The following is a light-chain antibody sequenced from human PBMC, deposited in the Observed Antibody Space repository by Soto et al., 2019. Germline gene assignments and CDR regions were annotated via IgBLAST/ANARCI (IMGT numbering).Light chain of an antibody. CDR3: QQYYSFPRA. CDR2: AAS. CDR1: QGISSY. J-gene: IGKJ1*01. V-gene: IGKV1D-8*01. Sequence: IGITQGPSFLTTSTLDRFTISCLMSQGISSYLAWYQQKPGKAPELLIYAASTLQSGVPSMFSGSGSGTDFTLTISCLQSEDFATYYCQQYYSFPRAFGQGTKVDIK.